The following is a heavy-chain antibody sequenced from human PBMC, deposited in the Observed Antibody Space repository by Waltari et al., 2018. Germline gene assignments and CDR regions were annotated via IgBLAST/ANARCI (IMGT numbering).Heavy chain of an antibody. D-gene: IGHD6-19*01. V-gene: IGHV3-74*01. Sequence: EVQLVESGGDLVQPGGSLRLSCAASGFTFTDYWIHWVRQVAGKGFVWVSEINTEGKNRIYADSVKGRFTISRDNAKNTVFLQMDSLRAEDTAVYYCAKQSPSYTRGWYPLESWGPGTLVTVSP. J-gene: IGHJ4*02. CDR3: AKQSPSYTRGWYPLES. CDR1: GFTFTDYW. CDR2: INTEGKNR.